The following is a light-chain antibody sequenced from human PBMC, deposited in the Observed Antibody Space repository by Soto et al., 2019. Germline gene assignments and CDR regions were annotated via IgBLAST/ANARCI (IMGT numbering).Light chain of an antibody. V-gene: IGLV1-51*01. Sequence: QSVLTQPPSVSAAPGQKVTISCSGTSSNIGSNYVSWYQHLPGTAPKLLIYDNNKRSSGIPDRFSGSQSGTSATLTISGLQAEDEAEYYCSSYTRSTTLNVLFGGGTKLTVL. CDR2: DNN. J-gene: IGLJ2*01. CDR3: SSYTRSTTLNVL. CDR1: SSNIGSNY.